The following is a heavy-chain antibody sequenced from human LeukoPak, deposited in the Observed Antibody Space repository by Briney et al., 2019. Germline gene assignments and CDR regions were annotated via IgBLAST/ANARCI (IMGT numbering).Heavy chain of an antibody. Sequence: GASVKVSCKASGYTFTGYYMHWVRQAPGQGLEWMGWINPNSGGTNYAQKFQGRVTMTSDTSISTAYMELSRLRPDDTAVYYCARDTATTRGPWVYFDYWGQGTLVTVSS. CDR3: ARDTATTRGPWVYFDY. CDR2: INPNSGGT. D-gene: IGHD5-18*01. J-gene: IGHJ4*02. V-gene: IGHV1-2*02. CDR1: GYTFTGYY.